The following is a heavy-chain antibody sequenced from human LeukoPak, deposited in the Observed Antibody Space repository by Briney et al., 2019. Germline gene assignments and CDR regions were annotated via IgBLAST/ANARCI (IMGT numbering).Heavy chain of an antibody. D-gene: IGHD4-23*01. CDR1: GNTFTSYG. V-gene: IGHV1-18*01. CDR3: ARKPRTTVEDY. J-gene: IGHJ4*02. Sequence: ASVKVSCKASGNTFTSYGFSWVRQAPGQGLEWVGWIGAYNGETNYARKFQGRVTLATDTSTSTAYMELRSLRSDDTAVYYCARKPRTTVEDYWGQGTLVTVSS. CDR2: IGAYNGET.